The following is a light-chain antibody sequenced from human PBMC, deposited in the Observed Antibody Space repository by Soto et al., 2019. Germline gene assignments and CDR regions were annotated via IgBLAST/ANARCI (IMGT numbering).Light chain of an antibody. CDR2: EVS. V-gene: IGLV2-14*01. J-gene: IGLJ3*02. CDR1: SSDVGGYNY. CDR3: SSYTSGSTWV. Sequence: QSALTQPASVSGSPGQSITISCTGTSSDVGGYNYVSWYQQHPGKAPKLMIYEVSNRPSGVSNRFSGSKSGNTASRTISGLQAEDEADYYCSSYTSGSTWVFGGGTKVTVL.